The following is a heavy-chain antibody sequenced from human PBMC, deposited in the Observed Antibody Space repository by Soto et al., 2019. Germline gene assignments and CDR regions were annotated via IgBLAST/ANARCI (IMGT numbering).Heavy chain of an antibody. CDR3: SKSREGSTHYFDY. Sequence: GGSLRLSCAASGFTFSSYAMSWVRQAPGKGLEWVSAISGSGGSTYYADSVKGRFTISRDISKNTLYLQMNSLRAEDTAVYYCSKSREGSTHYFDYWGQGTLVTVSS. CDR2: ISGSGGST. V-gene: IGHV3-23*01. J-gene: IGHJ4*02. D-gene: IGHD1-26*01. CDR1: GFTFSSYA.